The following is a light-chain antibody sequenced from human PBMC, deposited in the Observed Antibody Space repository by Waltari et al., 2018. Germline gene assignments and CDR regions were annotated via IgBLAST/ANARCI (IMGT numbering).Light chain of an antibody. Sequence: DIQMTQSPSTLPSSVVDRVPITCRASQSISSWLAWYQQKPGKAPKLLIYKASSLESGVPSRFSGSGSGTEFTLTISSLQPDDFATYYCQQYNSYLNTFGQGTKLEIK. CDR2: KAS. J-gene: IGKJ2*01. V-gene: IGKV1-5*03. CDR3: QQYNSYLNT. CDR1: QSISSW.